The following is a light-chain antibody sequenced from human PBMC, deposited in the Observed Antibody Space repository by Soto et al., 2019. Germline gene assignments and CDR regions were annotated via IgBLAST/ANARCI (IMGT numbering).Light chain of an antibody. J-gene: IGKJ1*01. V-gene: IGKV3-20*01. CDR2: GPS. CDR3: QQYASSPQT. CDR1: QSVAENY. Sequence: EIVLTQSPGTLSLSPGERATLSCRASQSVAENYLAWYQQEPGQAPRLLIYGPSSRATGIPDRFSGSGSGTDFTLTISRLEPEDFAVYYCQQYASSPQTFGQGTKVEIK.